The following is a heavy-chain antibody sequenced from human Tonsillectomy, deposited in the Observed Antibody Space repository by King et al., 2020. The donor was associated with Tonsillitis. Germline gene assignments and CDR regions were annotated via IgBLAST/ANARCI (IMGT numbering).Heavy chain of an antibody. Sequence: VQLQESGPGLVKPSQTLSLTCTVSGASISNGDYYWSWIRQHPGKGLEWIGYISYSGSTYYDPSLQSRVTMSVDTSKNQFSLKLSSVAAADSAVYYCASYAYTFWTSNGWGQGTLVTVSS. CDR2: ISYSGST. J-gene: IGHJ4*02. CDR1: GASISNGDYY. CDR3: ASYAYTFWTSNG. D-gene: IGHD3/OR15-3a*01. V-gene: IGHV4-31*03.